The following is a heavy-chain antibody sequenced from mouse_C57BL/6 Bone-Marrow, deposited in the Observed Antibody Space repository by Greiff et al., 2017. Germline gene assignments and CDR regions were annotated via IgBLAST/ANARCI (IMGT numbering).Heavy chain of an antibody. CDR1: GYTFTSYG. D-gene: IGHD1-1*01. J-gene: IGHJ3*01. V-gene: IGHV1-81*01. CDR2: IYPRSGNT. CDR3: ERRDYYGSSYAY. Sequence: VQLQQSGAELARPGASVKLSCKASGYTFTSYGISWVKQRTGQGLEWIGEIYPRSGNTYYNEKFKGKATLTADKSSSTEYMELRSLTSEDSAVYFCERRDYYGSSYAYWGRGTVVTVSA.